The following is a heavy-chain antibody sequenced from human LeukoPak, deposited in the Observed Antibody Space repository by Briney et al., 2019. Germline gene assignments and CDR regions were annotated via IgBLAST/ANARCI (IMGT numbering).Heavy chain of an antibody. CDR1: GFAVTSNY. Sequence: PGGSLRLSCAAAGFAVTSNYMSWVRQAPGKGLQWVSIVYSDGSTYYADSVKARFTISRDSSKNTLYLQMNSLRAEDTAVYYCARADYYGSGTLPDAFDIWGQETMVTVSS. CDR3: ARADYYGSGTLPDAFDI. CDR2: VYSDGST. J-gene: IGHJ3*02. V-gene: IGHV3-53*01. D-gene: IGHD3-10*01.